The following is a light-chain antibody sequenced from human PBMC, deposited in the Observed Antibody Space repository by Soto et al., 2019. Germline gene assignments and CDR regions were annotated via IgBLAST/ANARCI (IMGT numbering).Light chain of an antibody. V-gene: IGLV2-14*01. CDR3: NSYTSSSTYV. CDR1: SSDVGGYNY. CDR2: DVS. J-gene: IGLJ1*01. Sequence: QSVLTQPASVSGSPGQSITISCTGTSSDVGGYNYVSWYQQHPGKAPKLMIYDVSNRPSGVSNRFSGSKSGNTSSLTISGLQAEDEADYYCNSYTSSSTYVVGTGTKLTRP.